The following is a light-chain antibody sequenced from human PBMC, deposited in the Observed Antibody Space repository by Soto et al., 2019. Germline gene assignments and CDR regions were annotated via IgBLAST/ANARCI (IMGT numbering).Light chain of an antibody. CDR1: SSDVGSYNL. V-gene: IGLV2-23*03. CDR3: CSFAGSNTFV. Sequence: QSVVTQPASVSGSAGQSITLSFTGTSSDVGSYNLVSWYQQHPGKAPKLIIYEGSKRPSGVSNRFSGYKSGNTASLTISGLQAEDEADYYCCSFAGSNTFVFGTGTKVTVL. CDR2: EGS. J-gene: IGLJ1*01.